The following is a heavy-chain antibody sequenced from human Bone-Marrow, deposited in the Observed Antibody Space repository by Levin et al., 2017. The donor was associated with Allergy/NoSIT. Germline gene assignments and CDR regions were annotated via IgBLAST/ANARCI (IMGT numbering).Heavy chain of an antibody. CDR1: GFTFSSYG. J-gene: IGHJ3*02. CDR2: ISYDGSNK. D-gene: IGHD5-12*01. CDR3: AKDGDSDYGDAFDI. V-gene: IGHV3-30*18. Sequence: PGGSLRLSCAASGFTFSSYGMHWVRQAPGKGLEWVAVISYDGSNKYYADSVKGRFTISRDNSKNTLYLQMNSLRAEDTAVYYCAKDGDSDYGDAFDIWGQGTMVTVSS.